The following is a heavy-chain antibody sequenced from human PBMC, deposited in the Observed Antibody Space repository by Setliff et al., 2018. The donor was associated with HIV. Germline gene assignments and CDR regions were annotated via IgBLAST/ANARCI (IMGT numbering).Heavy chain of an antibody. J-gene: IGHJ4*02. CDR2: IYYTGIP. CDR1: GTSINSHY. CDR3: ARDQPQDYDSLTGYYTGRYFDY. D-gene: IGHD3-9*01. Sequence: SETLSLTCTVSGTSINSHYWSWIRQTPGKGLQWIGLIYYTGIPTYNPSLEGRITMSVDRSKNQFSLRLTSVTAADTAMYYCARDQPQDYDSLTGYYTGRYFDYWGRGTLVTVSS. V-gene: IGHV4-59*11.